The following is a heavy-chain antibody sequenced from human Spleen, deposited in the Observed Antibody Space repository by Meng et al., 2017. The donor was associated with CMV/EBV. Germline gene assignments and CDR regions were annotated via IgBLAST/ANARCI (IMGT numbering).Heavy chain of an antibody. CDR1: GGSFSGYY. D-gene: IGHD3-3*01. CDR3: ARRITIFGVVTPGGMDV. V-gene: IGHV4-34*01. J-gene: IGHJ6*02. CDR2: INHTGRT. Sequence: ESLKISCDVYGGSFSGYYWSWIRQPPGKGLEWIGEINHTGRTNYNPSLTSRVTISVDTSKNRFSLKLTSVTAADTALYYCARRITIFGVVTPGGMDVWGQGTTVTVSS.